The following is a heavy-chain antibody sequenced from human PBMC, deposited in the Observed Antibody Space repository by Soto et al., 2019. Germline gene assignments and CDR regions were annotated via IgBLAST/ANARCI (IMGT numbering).Heavy chain of an antibody. CDR1: GFTFSSYS. V-gene: IGHV3-48*01. D-gene: IGHD6-6*01. CDR2: ISSSSSTI. CDR3: ARASVAYSSSLLRDYYYMDV. J-gene: IGHJ6*03. Sequence: GGSLRLSCAASGFTFSSYSMNWVRQAPGKGLEWVSYISSSSSTIYYADSVKGRFTISRDNAKNSLYLQMNSLRAEDTAVYYCARASVAYSSSLLRDYYYMDVWGKGTTVTVSS.